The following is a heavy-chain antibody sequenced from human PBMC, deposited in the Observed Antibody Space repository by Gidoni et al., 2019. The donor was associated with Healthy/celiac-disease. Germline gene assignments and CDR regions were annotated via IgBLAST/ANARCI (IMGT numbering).Heavy chain of an antibody. CDR3: AKESVGYCSGGSCYWGYYYYGMDV. CDR1: GFTFDDYA. CDR2: ISWNSGSI. V-gene: IGHV3-9*01. Sequence: EVQLVESGGGLVQPGRSLRLSCAASGFTFDDYAMHWVRQAPGQGLEWVSGISWNSGSIGYADSVKGRFTISRDNAKNSLYLQMNSLRAEDTALYYCAKESVGYCSGGSCYWGYYYYGMDVWGQGTTVTVSS. D-gene: IGHD2-15*01. J-gene: IGHJ6*02.